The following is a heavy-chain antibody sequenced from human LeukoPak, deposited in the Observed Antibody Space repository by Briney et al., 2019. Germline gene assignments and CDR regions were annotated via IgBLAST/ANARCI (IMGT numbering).Heavy chain of an antibody. CDR2: IKQDGSEK. Sequence: GGSLRLSCAASGFTFSSYWMSWVRQAPGKGREWVANIKQDGSEKYYVDSVKGRFTSSRDNAKNSLYLQMNSLRAEDTAVYYCAREAYDFWSGYFYYYMDVWGKGTTVTVSS. CDR1: GFTFSSYW. D-gene: IGHD3-3*01. V-gene: IGHV3-7*01. J-gene: IGHJ6*03. CDR3: AREAYDFWSGYFYYYMDV.